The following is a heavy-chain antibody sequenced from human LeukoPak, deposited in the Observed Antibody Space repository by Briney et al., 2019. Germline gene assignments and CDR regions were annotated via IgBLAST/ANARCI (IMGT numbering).Heavy chain of an antibody. CDR2: ISSNGGST. CDR3: ARDRDGYPDY. CDR1: GFTFSSYA. J-gene: IGHJ4*02. D-gene: IGHD5-24*01. Sequence: GGSLRLSCAASGFTFSSYAMHWVRQAPGKGLEYVSAISSNGGSTYYANSVKGRFTISRDNSKNTLYLQMGSLRAEDMAVYYCARDRDGYPDYWGQGTLVTVSS. V-gene: IGHV3-64*01.